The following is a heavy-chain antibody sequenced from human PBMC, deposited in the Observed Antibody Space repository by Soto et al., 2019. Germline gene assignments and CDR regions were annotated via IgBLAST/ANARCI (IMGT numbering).Heavy chain of an antibody. CDR3: ARDSCHSSSCLYGMDV. V-gene: IGHV1-46*01. CDR1: GYTFTSYY. Sequence: GASVKVSCKASGYTFTSYYMHWVRQAPGQGLEWMGIINPSGGSTSYAQKFQGRVTMTRDTSTSTVYMELSSLRSEDTAVYYCARDSCHSSSCLYGMDVWCQGTTVTVSS. D-gene: IGHD6-6*01. J-gene: IGHJ6*02. CDR2: INPSGGST.